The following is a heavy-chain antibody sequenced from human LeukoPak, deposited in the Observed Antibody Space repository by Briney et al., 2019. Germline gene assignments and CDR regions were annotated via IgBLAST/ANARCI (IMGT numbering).Heavy chain of an antibody. J-gene: IGHJ6*02. CDR3: ARGYGDSPVYHYYGMDV. CDR1: GFTFSSYW. CDR2: INNDGNSI. Sequence: GGSLRLSCAASGFTFSSYWMHWVRQVPGKGLVWVSRINNDGNSITYADSVKGRFTISRDNAKNTLYLQVNSLRAEDRAVYFCARGYGDSPVYHYYGMDVWGQGTTVTVSS. D-gene: IGHD4-17*01. V-gene: IGHV3-74*01.